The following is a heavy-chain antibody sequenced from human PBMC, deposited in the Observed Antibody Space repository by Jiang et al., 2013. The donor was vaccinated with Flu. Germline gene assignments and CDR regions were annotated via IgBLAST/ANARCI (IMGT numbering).Heavy chain of an antibody. Sequence: GAEVKKPGSSVKVSCKASGGTFSSYAISWVRQAPGQGLEWMGGIIPFLDKANYAQKFQGRVTITADKSTSTAYMELSSPRSEDTAVYYCASCSKVLRYFDWLGVNGMDVWGQGTTVTVSS. CDR2: IIPFLDKA. V-gene: IGHV1-69*04. J-gene: IGHJ6*02. CDR3: ASCSKVLRYFDWLGVNGMDV. CDR1: GGTFSSYA. D-gene: IGHD3-9*01.